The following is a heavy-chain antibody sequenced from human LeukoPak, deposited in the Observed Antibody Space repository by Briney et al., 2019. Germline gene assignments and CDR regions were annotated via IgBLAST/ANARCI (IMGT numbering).Heavy chain of an antibody. CDR3: ARASDPWLQLT. D-gene: IGHD5-24*01. V-gene: IGHV3-7*05. J-gene: IGHJ5*02. CDR1: GFTFSNYW. Sequence: GGSLRLSCAASGFTFSNYWMIWVRQAPGKGLEWVGNIKQDGSEKRYADSVRGRFSISRDSAQTSLYLQMNSLRAEDTAVYYCARASDPWLQLTWGQGTLVTVSS. CDR2: IKQDGSEK.